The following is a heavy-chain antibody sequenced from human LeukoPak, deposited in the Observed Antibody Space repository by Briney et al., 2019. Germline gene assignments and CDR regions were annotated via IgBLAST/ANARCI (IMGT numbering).Heavy chain of an antibody. CDR3: ARDGGGYGSGSYRSLDY. V-gene: IGHV3-30*04. Sequence: GRSLRLSCAASGFIFSSIVVHWVRQAPGKGLEWVAVMSSDGRIKNYADSLKGRFTISRDNSKNTLYLQMNSLRAEDTAVYYCARDGGGYGSGSYRSLDYWGQGTLVTVSS. J-gene: IGHJ4*02. CDR2: MSSDGRIK. CDR1: GFIFSSIV. D-gene: IGHD3-10*01.